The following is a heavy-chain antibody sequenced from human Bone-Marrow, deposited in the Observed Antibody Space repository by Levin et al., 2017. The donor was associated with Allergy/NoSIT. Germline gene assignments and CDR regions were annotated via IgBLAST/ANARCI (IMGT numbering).Heavy chain of an antibody. CDR2: IKSKTDGGTT. CDR1: GFTFSNAW. CDR3: TTGLDCSSTSCPPGWGAFDI. Sequence: PGGSLRLSCAASGFTFSNAWMSWVRQAPGKGLEWVGRIKSKTDGGTTDYAAPVKGRFTISRDDSKNTLYLQMNSLKTEDTAVYYCTTGLDCSSTSCPPGWGAFDIWGQGTMVTVSS. J-gene: IGHJ3*02. D-gene: IGHD2-2*01. V-gene: IGHV3-15*01.